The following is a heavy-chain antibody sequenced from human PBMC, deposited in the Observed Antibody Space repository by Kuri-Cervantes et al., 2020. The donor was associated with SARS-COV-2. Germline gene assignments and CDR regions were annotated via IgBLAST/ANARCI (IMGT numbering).Heavy chain of an antibody. J-gene: IGHJ2*01. CDR1: GFTVRSNY. CDR3: ATRSITGMAWYFDL. CDR2: VYSGGTT. V-gene: IGHV3-53*04. Sequence: GESLKISCAASGFTVRSNYLTWVRQAPGKGLEWVSIVYSGGTTYYADSVRGRFTVSRHISENTWYLQMNSLGFEDTAVYYCATRSITGMAWYFDLWGRGTLVTASS. D-gene: IGHD1-20*01.